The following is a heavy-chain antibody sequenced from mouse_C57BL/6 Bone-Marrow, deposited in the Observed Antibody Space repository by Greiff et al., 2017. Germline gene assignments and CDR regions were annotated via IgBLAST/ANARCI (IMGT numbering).Heavy chain of an antibody. D-gene: IGHD2-5*01. CDR1: GYTFTSYW. CDR2: IYPGSGST. CDR3: ARTYYSNYWYFDV. J-gene: IGHJ1*03. V-gene: IGHV1-55*01. Sequence: VKLQQPGAELVKPGASVKMSCKASGYTFTSYWITWVKQRPGQGLEWIGDIYPGSGSTNYNEKFKSKATLTVDTSSSTAYMQLSSLTSEDSAVYYCARTYYSNYWYFDVWGTGTTVTVSS.